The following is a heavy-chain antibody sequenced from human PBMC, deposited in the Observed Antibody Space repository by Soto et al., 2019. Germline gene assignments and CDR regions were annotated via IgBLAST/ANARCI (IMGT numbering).Heavy chain of an antibody. D-gene: IGHD3-22*01. J-gene: IGHJ3*02. V-gene: IGHV3-23*01. CDR3: ANGSVTRRVVRDAFDI. CDR2: ISGSGGST. CDR1: GFTFSSYA. Sequence: EVQLLESGGGLVQPGGSLRLSCAASGFTFSSYAMSWVRQAPGKGLEWVSAISGSGGSTYYADSVKGRFTISRDNSKNPLYLQMNSMRAEDTTVYYCANGSVTRRVVRDAFDIWGQGTMVTVSS.